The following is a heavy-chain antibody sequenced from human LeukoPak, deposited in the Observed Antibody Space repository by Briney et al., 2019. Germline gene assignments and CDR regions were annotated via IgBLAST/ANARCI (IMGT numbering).Heavy chain of an antibody. Sequence: WESLRLSCAASGFTFSSYAMSWVRQAPGKGLEWVSAITDSGGSTYNAASVKGAFTISRDNSKNTLYLQMNSMRAEDTAVYYCVKVASSITIFGVVIIPVWYYNDYWGQGTLVTVSS. J-gene: IGHJ4*02. V-gene: IGHV3-23*01. D-gene: IGHD3-3*01. CDR2: ITDSGGST. CDR1: GFTFSSYA. CDR3: VKVASSITIFGVVIIPVWYYNDY.